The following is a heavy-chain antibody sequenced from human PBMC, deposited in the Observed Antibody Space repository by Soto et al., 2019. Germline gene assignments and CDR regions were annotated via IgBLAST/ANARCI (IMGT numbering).Heavy chain of an antibody. Sequence: QVQLVQSGAEVKKPGASVKVSCKASGYTFTSYYISWVRQAPGQGLEWMGWLSAHNGNTNYAQKVQGRVTMTTDTPTSTAYMELRSLGSDDTAVYYCARDGPPTDYWGQGTLVTVSS. CDR1: GYTFTSYY. V-gene: IGHV1-18*01. J-gene: IGHJ4*02. CDR3: ARDGPPTDY. CDR2: LSAHNGNT.